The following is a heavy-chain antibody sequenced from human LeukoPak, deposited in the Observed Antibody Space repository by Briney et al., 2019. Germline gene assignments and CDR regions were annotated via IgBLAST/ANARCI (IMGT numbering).Heavy chain of an antibody. CDR2: INSNSGGP. J-gene: IGHJ4*02. CDR3: ATNLPGSAHDY. Sequence: ASVKVSCKASGYTFTGYYMHWVRQAPGQGLEWMGWINSNSGGPNYAQNSQGRVTMTRDTSITTAYMELSSLRSDDTALYYCATNLPGSAHDYWGQGTLVTVSS. D-gene: IGHD1-1*01. V-gene: IGHV1-2*02. CDR1: GYTFTGYY.